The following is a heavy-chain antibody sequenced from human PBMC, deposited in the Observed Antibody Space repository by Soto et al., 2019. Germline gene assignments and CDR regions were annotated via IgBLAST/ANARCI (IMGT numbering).Heavy chain of an antibody. CDR2: ISYSGST. CDR3: ARVPGP. D-gene: IGHD3-10*01. Sequence: SETLSLTCTVSGGSISSGTYFWSWLRQHPGKGLEWIGYISYSGSTYYNPSLKSRVTLSVDTSKNQFSLKMSSVTAADTAVYYCARVPGPWGQGTLVTVSS. V-gene: IGHV4-31*03. J-gene: IGHJ5*02. CDR1: GGSISSGTYF.